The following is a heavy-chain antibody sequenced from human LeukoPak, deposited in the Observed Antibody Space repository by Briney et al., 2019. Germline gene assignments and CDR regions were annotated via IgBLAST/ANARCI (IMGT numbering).Heavy chain of an antibody. Sequence: SVKVSXKASGGTFSSYTISWVRQAPGQGLEWMGRIIPILGIADYAQKFQGRVTITADKSTSTAYMELSSLRSEDTAVYYCARYGYTAMRNWFDPWGQGTLVTVSS. D-gene: IGHD5-18*01. CDR3: ARYGYTAMRNWFDP. CDR2: IIPILGIA. V-gene: IGHV1-69*02. CDR1: GGTFSSYT. J-gene: IGHJ5*02.